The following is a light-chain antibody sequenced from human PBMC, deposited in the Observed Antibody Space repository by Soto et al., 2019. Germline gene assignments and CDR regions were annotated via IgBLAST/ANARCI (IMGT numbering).Light chain of an antibody. CDR3: AAWDDSLNALV. Sequence: QSVVTQPPSASGTPGQRVTISCSGSSSNIGSNAVNWYQQLPGTAPKLLIYSNNQRPSGVPDRFSGSNSGTSASLAISGLQSEDEADYYCAAWDDSLNALVFGGGTKVTVL. CDR2: SNN. J-gene: IGLJ2*01. V-gene: IGLV1-44*01. CDR1: SSNIGSNA.